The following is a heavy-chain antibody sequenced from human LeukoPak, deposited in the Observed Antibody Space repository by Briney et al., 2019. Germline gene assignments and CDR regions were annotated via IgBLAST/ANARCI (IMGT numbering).Heavy chain of an antibody. CDR1: GVSISSSNSY. Sequence: NPSETLSLTCTVSGVSISSSNSYWGWIRQPPGKGLEWICSIYYSGNTYYNASLNIQVSISIDTSKNQFSLRLTSVTAADTAVYYCARQTGSGLFILPGGQGTLVTVSS. CDR3: ARQTGSGLFILP. V-gene: IGHV4-39*01. CDR2: IYYSGNT. D-gene: IGHD3/OR15-3a*01. J-gene: IGHJ4*02.